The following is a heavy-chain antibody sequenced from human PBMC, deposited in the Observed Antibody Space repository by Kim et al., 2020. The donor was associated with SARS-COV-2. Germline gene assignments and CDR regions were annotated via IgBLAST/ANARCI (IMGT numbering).Heavy chain of an antibody. D-gene: IGHD2-2*01. V-gene: IGHV1-18*04. CDR3: ARAVVPAARDGMDV. J-gene: IGHJ6*02. CDR2: ISAYNGNK. CDR1: GYTFTSYG. Sequence: ASVKVSCKASGYTFTSYGISWVRQAPGQGLEWMGWISAYNGNKNYAQKLQGRVTMTTDTSTSTAYMELRSLRSDDTAVYYCARAVVPAARDGMDVWGQGTTVTVSS.